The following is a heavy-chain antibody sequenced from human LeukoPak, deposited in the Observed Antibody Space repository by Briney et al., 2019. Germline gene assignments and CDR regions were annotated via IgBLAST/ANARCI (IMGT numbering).Heavy chain of an antibody. D-gene: IGHD2-21*01. Sequence: SETLSLTCTVSGYSISSGYYWGWIRQPPGKGLEWIGSIYHSGSTYYNPSLKSRVTISVDTSKNQFSLKLSSVTAADTAVYYCARGQFFCGWFDPWGQGTLVTVSS. CDR2: IYHSGST. V-gene: IGHV4-38-2*02. CDR3: ARGQFFCGWFDP. J-gene: IGHJ5*02. CDR1: GYSISSGYY.